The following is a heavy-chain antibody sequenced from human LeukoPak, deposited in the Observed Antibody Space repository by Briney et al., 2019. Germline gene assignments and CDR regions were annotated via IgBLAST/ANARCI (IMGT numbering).Heavy chain of an antibody. CDR2: LYANGDT. CDR1: GFSLSTLY. V-gene: IGHV3-53*01. CDR3: ARAPPDYGDFDF. Sequence: GGSLRLSCTVYGFTASGFSLSTLYMSWVRQAPGQGLEWVSVLYANGDTVYADSVKGRFTISRDNAKNSLYLHLNSLRDEDTAVYYCARAPPDYGDFDFWGQGTLVTVSS. J-gene: IGHJ4*02. D-gene: IGHD4-17*01.